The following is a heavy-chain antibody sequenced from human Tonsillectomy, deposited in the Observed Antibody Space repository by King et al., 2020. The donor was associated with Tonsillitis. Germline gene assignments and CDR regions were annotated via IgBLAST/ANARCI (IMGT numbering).Heavy chain of an antibody. CDR3: ARDYDILTGYPADLYY. V-gene: IGHV3-33*05. J-gene: IGHJ4*02. CDR2: ISYDGSNK. Sequence: VQLVESGGGVVQPGRSLRLSYATSGFIFSYYGMHWVRQAPGKGLEWVAVISYDGSNKYYADSVKGRFTISRDNSKNTLYLQMNSLRAEDTAVYYCARDYDILTGYPADLYYWGQGTLVTVSS. D-gene: IGHD3-9*01. CDR1: GFIFSYYG.